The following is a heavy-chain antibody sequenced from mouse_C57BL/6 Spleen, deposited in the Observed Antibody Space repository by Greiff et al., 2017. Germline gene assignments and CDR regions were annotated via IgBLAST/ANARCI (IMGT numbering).Heavy chain of an antibody. CDR2: IDPENGDT. V-gene: IGHV14-4*01. Sequence: VQLQQSGAELVRPRASVKLSCTASGFNIKDDYMHWVKQRPEQGLEWIGWIDPENGDTEYASKFQGKATITADTSSNTAYLQLSSLTSEDTAVYYCTTLRLWFAHWGQGTLVTVSA. CDR1: GFNIKDDY. J-gene: IGHJ3*01. D-gene: IGHD2-2*01. CDR3: TTLRLWFAH.